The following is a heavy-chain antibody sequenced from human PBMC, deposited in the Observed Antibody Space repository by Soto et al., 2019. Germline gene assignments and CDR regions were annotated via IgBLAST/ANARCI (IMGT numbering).Heavy chain of an antibody. CDR3: ARGTDYGDSYIRLSFPPDY. Sequence: PSETLSLTCAVYGGSFSGYYWSWIRQPPGKGLEWIGEINHSGSTNYNPSLKSRVTISVDTSKNQFSLKLSSVTAADTAVYYCARGTDYGDSYIRLSFPPDYWGQGTLVTVSS. V-gene: IGHV4-34*01. J-gene: IGHJ4*02. D-gene: IGHD4-17*01. CDR1: GGSFSGYY. CDR2: INHSGST.